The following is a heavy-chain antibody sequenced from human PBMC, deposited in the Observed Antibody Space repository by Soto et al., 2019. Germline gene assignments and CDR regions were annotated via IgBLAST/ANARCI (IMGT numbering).Heavy chain of an antibody. CDR3: ARRHGDHSTFAFQI. D-gene: IGHD4-17*01. Sequence: QVQLQESGPGLVKPSETLSLSCTVSGGSIVSYYWSWIRQPPGEGLERIGYIYYSGTTKYNPSLESRVTISVDTSKKQFYLKLNSVPAADAAVYYCARRHGDHSTFAFQIWGQGTMVTVSS. CDR2: IYYSGTT. CDR1: GGSIVSYY. J-gene: IGHJ3*02. V-gene: IGHV4-59*01.